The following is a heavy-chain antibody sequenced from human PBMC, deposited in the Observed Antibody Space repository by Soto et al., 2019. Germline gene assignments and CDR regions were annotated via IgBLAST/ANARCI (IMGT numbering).Heavy chain of an antibody. Sequence: GGSLRLSCAASGFTVSSNYMSWVRQAPGKGLEWVSVIYSGGSTYYADSVKGRFTISRDNSKNTLYLQMNSLRAEDTAVYYCARDSPLLWFGELTYGIDVWGQGTTVTVSS. D-gene: IGHD3-10*01. CDR1: GFTVSSNY. J-gene: IGHJ6*02. CDR3: ARDSPLLWFGELTYGIDV. V-gene: IGHV3-53*01. CDR2: IYSGGST.